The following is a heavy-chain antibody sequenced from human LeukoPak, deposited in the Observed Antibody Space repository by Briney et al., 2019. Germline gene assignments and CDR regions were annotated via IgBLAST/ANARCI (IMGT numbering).Heavy chain of an antibody. CDR1: GGSVSKYG. CDR2: MMCTFGTT. D-gene: IGHD2-21*01. V-gene: IGHV1-69*01. CDR3: ARIAYCGADCHAFDV. J-gene: IGHJ3*01. Sequence: SVKASCKASGGSVSKYGITSGRQAPRHRLGWMGGMMCTFGTTKYAQRLQGRVTLSADESTSTAYMDVRSLRSEDTAVYYCARIAYCGADCHAFDVWGQGTMLIVSS.